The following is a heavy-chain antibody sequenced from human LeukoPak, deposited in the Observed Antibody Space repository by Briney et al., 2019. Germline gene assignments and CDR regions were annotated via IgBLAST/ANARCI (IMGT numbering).Heavy chain of an antibody. CDR2: IGGSGGST. J-gene: IGHJ4*02. CDR3: AKLYVVVPAAPVPYFDY. D-gene: IGHD2-2*01. V-gene: IGHV3-23*01. Sequence: PGGSLRLSCAASGFTFSSYAMSWVRQAPGKGLEWVSAIGGSGGSTYYADSVKGRFTISRDNSKNTLYLQMNSLRAEDTAVYYCAKLYVVVPAAPVPYFDYWGQGTLVTVSS. CDR1: GFTFSSYA.